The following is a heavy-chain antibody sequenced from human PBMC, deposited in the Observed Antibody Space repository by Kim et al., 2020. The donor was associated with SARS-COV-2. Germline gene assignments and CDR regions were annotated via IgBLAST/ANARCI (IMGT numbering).Heavy chain of an antibody. J-gene: IGHJ2*01. CDR3: ARVVRGVVYFDL. Sequence: KYYADAVKGRFTISRDNSKNTLYLQMNGLRAEDTAVYYCARVVRGVVYFDLGGRGTLVTVSS. V-gene: IGHV3-33*01. D-gene: IGHD3-10*01. CDR2: K.